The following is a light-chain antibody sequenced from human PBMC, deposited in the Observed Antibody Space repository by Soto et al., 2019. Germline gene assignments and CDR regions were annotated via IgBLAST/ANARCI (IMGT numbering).Light chain of an antibody. V-gene: IGKV1-5*01. J-gene: IGKJ1*01. CDR3: QQYNSYSPWT. Sequence: DIQMTQSPSTLSASVGDRVTITCRASQNVNKWLAWFRQKPGKVPKLLIFDASTLQTGVPSRFGGGGSGTEFTLTISGLQPDDFATYYCQQYNSYSPWTFGPGTKVEI. CDR2: DAS. CDR1: QNVNKW.